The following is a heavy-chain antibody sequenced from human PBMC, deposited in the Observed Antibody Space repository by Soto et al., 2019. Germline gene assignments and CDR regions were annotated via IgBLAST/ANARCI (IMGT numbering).Heavy chain of an antibody. D-gene: IGHD1-26*01. Sequence: VESGGGLAQPGGSLRLSCTAYGFPFSPQGFNGVRQAPGKGLEWVSYISGSSRVIYHADSVKGRFTISRDNAENSLYLQMNSLRDEDTAVYYCARSIEAARDGMDVWGQGTTVTVSS. V-gene: IGHV3-48*02. CDR1: GFPFSPQG. J-gene: IGHJ6*02. CDR3: ARSIEAARDGMDV. CDR2: ISGSSRVI.